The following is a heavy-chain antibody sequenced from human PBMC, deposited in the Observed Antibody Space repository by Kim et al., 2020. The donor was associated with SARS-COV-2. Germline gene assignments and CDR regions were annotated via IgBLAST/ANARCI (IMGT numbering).Heavy chain of an antibody. CDR2: IKSKTDGGTT. D-gene: IGHD6-19*01. J-gene: IGHJ4*02. CDR1: GFTFSNAW. V-gene: IGHV3-15*01. CDR3: TTDEGLQEGGYSSGWTFDY. Sequence: GGSLRLSCAASGFTFSNAWMSWVRQAPGKGLEWVGRIKSKTDGGTTDYAAPVKGRFTISRDDSKNTLYLQMNSLKTEDTAVYYCTTDEGLQEGGYSSGWTFDYWGQGTLVTVSS.